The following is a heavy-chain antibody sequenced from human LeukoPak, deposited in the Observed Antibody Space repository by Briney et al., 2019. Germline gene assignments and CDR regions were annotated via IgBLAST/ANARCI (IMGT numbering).Heavy chain of an antibody. CDR3: ARGPRVVGATRNDY. J-gene: IGHJ4*02. V-gene: IGHV1-18*01. Sequence: GASVKVSCKASGYTFTSYGISWVRQAPGRGLEWMGWISAYNGNTNYAQKLQGRVTMTTDTSTSTAYTELRSLRSDDTAVYYCARGPRVVGATRNDYWGQGTLVTVSS. CDR1: GYTFTSYG. CDR2: ISAYNGNT. D-gene: IGHD1-26*01.